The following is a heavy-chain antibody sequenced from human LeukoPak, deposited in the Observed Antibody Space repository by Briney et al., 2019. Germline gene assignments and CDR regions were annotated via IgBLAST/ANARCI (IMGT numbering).Heavy chain of an antibody. J-gene: IGHJ4*02. CDR2: IYRHDDK. CDR3: AHSKEGYFYF. V-gene: IGHV2-5*01. CDR1: GFSLTTSGIG. Sequence: SGPTLVRPTQTLTLTCTFSGFSLTTSGIGVGWIRHSPGQALEWLALIYRHDDKYYRPSLSSRLTITKDTSKNQVVLTMTNMDPVDTATYYCAHSKEGYFYFWGQGTLVTVSS.